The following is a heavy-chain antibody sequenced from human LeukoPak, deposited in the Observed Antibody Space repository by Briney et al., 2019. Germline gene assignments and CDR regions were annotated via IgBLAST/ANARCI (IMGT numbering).Heavy chain of an antibody. CDR1: GFTLSSYA. D-gene: IGHD3-22*01. CDR2: ISGSGGST. J-gene: IGHJ4*02. V-gene: IGHV3-23*01. Sequence: GGSLRLSCAASGFTLSSYAMSWVRQAPGKGLEWVSAISGSGGSTYYADSVKGRFTISRDNSKNTLYLQMNSLRAEDTAVYYCAKLILGVTYYFDYWGQGTLVTVSS. CDR3: AKLILGVTYYFDY.